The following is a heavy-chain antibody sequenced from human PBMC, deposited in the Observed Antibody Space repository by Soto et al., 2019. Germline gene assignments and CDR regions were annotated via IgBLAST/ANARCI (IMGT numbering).Heavy chain of an antibody. J-gene: IGHJ4*02. CDR3: ARAKSYTYSSGWYYFDY. V-gene: IGHV3-11*01. Sequence: PGGSLRLSCAASGFTFTEYWMSWVRQAPGKGLEWVSYISSSGSTIYYADSVKGRFTISRDNAKNSLYLQMNSLRAEDTAVYYCARAKSYTYSSGWYYFDYWGQGTLVTVSS. D-gene: IGHD6-19*01. CDR2: ISSSGSTI. CDR1: GFTFTEYW.